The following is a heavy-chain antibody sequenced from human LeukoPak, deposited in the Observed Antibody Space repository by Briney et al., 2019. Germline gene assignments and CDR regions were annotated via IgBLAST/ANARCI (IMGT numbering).Heavy chain of an antibody. V-gene: IGHV3-23*01. CDR2: ISGSGGST. CDR3: ATDRGWRTSGYYLYYFEY. J-gene: IGHJ4*02. CDR1: GFTFSSYA. D-gene: IGHD3-3*01. Sequence: GGSLRLSCAASGFTFSSYAMSWVRQAPGKGLEWVSAISGSGGSTYYADSVKGRFTISRDNSKNTLYLQMSSLRAEDTAVYYCATDRGWRTSGYYLYYFEYWGPGTLVTYPS.